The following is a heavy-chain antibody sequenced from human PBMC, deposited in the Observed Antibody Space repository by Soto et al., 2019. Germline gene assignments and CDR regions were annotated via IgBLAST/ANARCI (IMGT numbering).Heavy chain of an antibody. CDR3: ARDWIAVAPDY. Sequence: GRSLEHGSLAPGVNVSGEWMDSGRQVPGKGLVWVLRINSDGSRTSYADSGKGRFTISRDNAKHTLYLQLNSLRAEDTAVYYCARDWIAVAPDYWGQGT. CDR2: INSDGSRT. D-gene: IGHD6-19*01. V-gene: IGHV3-74*01. CDR1: GVNVSGEW. J-gene: IGHJ4*02.